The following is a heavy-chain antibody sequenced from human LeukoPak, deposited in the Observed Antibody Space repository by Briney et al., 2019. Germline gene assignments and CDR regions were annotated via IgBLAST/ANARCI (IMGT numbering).Heavy chain of an antibody. Sequence: PGGSLRLSCAASGFTFSSYSMNWIRQPPGKGLEWIGEINHSGSTNYNPSLKSRVTISVDTSKNQFSLKLSSVTAADTAVYYCARGGSRGSSRGYSYGVGYYYYYMDVWGKGTTVTISS. J-gene: IGHJ6*03. CDR3: ARGGSRGSSRGYSYGVGYYYYYMDV. D-gene: IGHD5-18*01. CDR1: GFTFSSYS. V-gene: IGHV4-34*01. CDR2: INHSGST.